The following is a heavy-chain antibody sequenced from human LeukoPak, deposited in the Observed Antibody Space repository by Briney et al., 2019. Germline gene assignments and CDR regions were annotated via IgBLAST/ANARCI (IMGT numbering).Heavy chain of an antibody. CDR2: LSAVGVGA. CDR3: AKEKSRRFDFDY. Sequence: TWGTLRLSCAVSGFTVRSYAMSWVRQAPGKGLEWVSSLSAVGVGAYYADSVRGRFTISRDDSKNTLYLQMNSLRVEDTARYYCAKEKSRRFDFDYWGQGTLATVSS. CDR1: GFTVRSYA. D-gene: IGHD3-10*01. J-gene: IGHJ4*02. V-gene: IGHV3-23*01.